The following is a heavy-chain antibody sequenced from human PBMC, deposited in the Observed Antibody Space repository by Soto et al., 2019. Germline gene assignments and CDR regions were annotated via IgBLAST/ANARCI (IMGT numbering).Heavy chain of an antibody. V-gene: IGHV4-59*01. D-gene: IGHD2-8*02. CDR1: GGSINNYY. Sequence: PSETLSLTCTVSGGSINNYYWSWIRQPPGKQLQWIGCIYNGGGTTSNPSLHSRVTISVDTSRNQFSLNLTSVTAADTAVYFCARGYRTGGRCRNFFDPWGQGTLVTVSS. CDR3: ARGYRTGGRCRNFFDP. J-gene: IGHJ5*02. CDR2: IYNGGGT.